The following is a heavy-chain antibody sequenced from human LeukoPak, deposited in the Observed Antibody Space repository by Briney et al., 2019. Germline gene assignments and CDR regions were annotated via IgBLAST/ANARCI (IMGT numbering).Heavy chain of an antibody. D-gene: IGHD5-12*01. V-gene: IGHV3-23*01. Sequence: PGGSLRLSCAASGFTFSSYAMSWARQAPGKGLEWVSAISGSGGSTYYADSVKGRFTISRDNSKNTLYLQMNSLRAEDTAVYYCARANSGYEYYFDYWGQGTLVTVSS. CDR1: GFTFSSYA. J-gene: IGHJ4*02. CDR3: ARANSGYEYYFDY. CDR2: ISGSGGST.